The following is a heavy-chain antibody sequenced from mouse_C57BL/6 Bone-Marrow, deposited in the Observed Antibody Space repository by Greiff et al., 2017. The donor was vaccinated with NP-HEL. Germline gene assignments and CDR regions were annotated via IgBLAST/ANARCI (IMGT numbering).Heavy chain of an antibody. CDR3: TRDLYWYYGSGGYFDV. V-gene: IGHV1-15*01. CDR1: GYTFTDYE. J-gene: IGHJ1*03. CDR2: IDPETGGT. Sequence: VKLQQSGAELVRPGASVTLSCKASGYTFTDYEMHWVKQTPVHGLEWIGAIDPETGGTAYNQKFKGKAILTADKSSSTAYMELRSLTSEDSAVYYCTRDLYWYYGSGGYFDVWGTGTTVTVSS. D-gene: IGHD1-1*01.